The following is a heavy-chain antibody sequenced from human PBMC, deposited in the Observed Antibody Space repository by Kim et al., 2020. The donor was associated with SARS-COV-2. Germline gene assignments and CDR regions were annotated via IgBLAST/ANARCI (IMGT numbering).Heavy chain of an antibody. CDR2: IRSKAYGGKT. D-gene: IGHD2-8*01. V-gene: IGHV3-49*04. CDR3: TRDHVLMVWEAQPYPPDYYYYMDV. Sequence: GGSLRLSCTASGFTFGDYAMSWVRQAPGKGLEWVGFIRSKAYGGKTEYAASVKGRFTISRDDSKSIAYLQMNSLKTEDTAVYYCTRDHVLMVWEAQPYPPDYYYYMDVWGKGTTVTVSS. J-gene: IGHJ6*03. CDR1: GFTFGDYA.